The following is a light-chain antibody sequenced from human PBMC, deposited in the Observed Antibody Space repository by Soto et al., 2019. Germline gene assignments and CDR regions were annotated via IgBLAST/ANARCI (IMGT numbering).Light chain of an antibody. CDR2: AAS. V-gene: IGKV1-39*01. CDR1: QSISNY. CDR3: QESYSAWT. J-gene: IGKJ1*01. Sequence: IQMTQSPSSLSASVGDRVTITCRASQSISNYLNWYQQKPGKAPKLLIYAASSLESGAPSRFSGSGSGTDFTLTISSLQPEDFATYYCQESYSAWTFGQGTKVEIK.